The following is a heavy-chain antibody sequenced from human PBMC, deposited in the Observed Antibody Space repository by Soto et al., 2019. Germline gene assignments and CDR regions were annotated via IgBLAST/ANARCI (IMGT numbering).Heavy chain of an antibody. J-gene: IGHJ4*02. CDR1: GGSVSEYF. Sequence: SETLSLTCSVSGGSVSEYFWSWIRQSPGKGLEWIGYIYYLGSTDYNPSLKSRVTISVDTSKRQFSLRLTSVTAADTAVYYCARDGYDGSGSPYPAYWGPGTQVTVSS. D-gene: IGHD3-10*01. V-gene: IGHV4-59*02. CDR3: ARDGYDGSGSPYPAY. CDR2: IYYLGST.